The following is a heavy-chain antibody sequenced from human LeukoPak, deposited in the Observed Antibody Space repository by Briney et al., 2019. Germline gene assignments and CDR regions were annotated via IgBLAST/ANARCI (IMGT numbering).Heavy chain of an antibody. J-gene: IGHJ4*02. Sequence: SVKVSCKASGGTFSSYAISWVRQAPGQGLEWMGGIIPIFGTANYAQKFQGRVTITADESTSTAYMELSSLRSEDTAVYYCARLRYCSGGSCYSKYYFDYWGQGTLVTVSS. CDR1: GGTFSSYA. V-gene: IGHV1-69*13. CDR3: ARLRYCSGGSCYSKYYFDY. D-gene: IGHD2-15*01. CDR2: IIPIFGTA.